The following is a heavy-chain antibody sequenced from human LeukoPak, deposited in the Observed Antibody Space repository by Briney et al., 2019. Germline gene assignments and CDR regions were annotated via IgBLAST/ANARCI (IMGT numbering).Heavy chain of an antibody. CDR1: GFIFSNYA. CDR3: ARGTGSYYPYYFDY. V-gene: IGHV3-64*04. D-gene: IGHD3-10*01. Sequence: GGSLRLSCSASGFIFSNYAMHWVRQAPGKGLEYVSAISSNGGSIYYADSVKGRFTISRDNAKNSLYLQMNSLRAEDTAVYYCARGTGSYYPYYFDYWGQGTLVTVSS. CDR2: ISSNGGSI. J-gene: IGHJ4*02.